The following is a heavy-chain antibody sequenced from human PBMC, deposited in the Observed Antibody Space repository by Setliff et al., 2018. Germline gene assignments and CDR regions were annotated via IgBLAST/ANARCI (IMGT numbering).Heavy chain of an antibody. CDR1: GFTFTDSA. V-gene: IGHV3-73*01. Sequence: GSLRLSCAASGFTFTDSAMHWVRQASGKGLEWLGRIRSKANTYATAYAASVKGRFTISRDDSKNTAYLQMNSLKTEDTGTYYCSTGSDGWWGQGTLVTVSS. CDR2: IRSKANTYAT. J-gene: IGHJ4*02. CDR3: STGSDGW. D-gene: IGHD2-15*01.